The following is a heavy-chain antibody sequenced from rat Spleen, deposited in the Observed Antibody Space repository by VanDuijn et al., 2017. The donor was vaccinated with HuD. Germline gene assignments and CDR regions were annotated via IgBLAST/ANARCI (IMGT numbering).Heavy chain of an antibody. CDR1: GFSFSNHY. Sequence: EVQLVETGGGLVQPGRSMKLSCAASGFSFSNHYMAWVRQTTTKGREWVASINTGGGSTYYRDSVKGRFTISRDNAKSTLYLQVDSLRSEDTATYYCARHGYYDGYYPYFDYWGQGVMVTVSS. V-gene: IGHV5-25*01. CDR3: ARHGYYDGYYPYFDY. CDR2: INTGGGST. J-gene: IGHJ2*01. D-gene: IGHD1-12*03.